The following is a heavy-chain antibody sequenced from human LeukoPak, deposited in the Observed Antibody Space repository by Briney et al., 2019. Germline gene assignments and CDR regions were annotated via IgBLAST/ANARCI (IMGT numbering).Heavy chain of an antibody. V-gene: IGHV3-33*08. CDR3: ARDPKPSVAGTRRYYYYYYGMDV. CDR1: GFTFSSYG. Sequence: GGSLRLSCAASGFTFSSYGMHWVRQAPGKGLEWVAVIWYDGSNKYYADSVKGRFTISRDNSKNTLYLQMNSLRAEDTAVYYCARDPKPSVAGTRRYYYYYYGMDVWGQGTTVTVSS. D-gene: IGHD6-19*01. J-gene: IGHJ6*02. CDR2: IWYDGSNK.